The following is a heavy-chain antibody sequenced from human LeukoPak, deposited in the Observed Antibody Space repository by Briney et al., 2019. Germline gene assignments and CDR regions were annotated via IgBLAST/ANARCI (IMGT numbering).Heavy chain of an antibody. CDR2: INTDGSSP. D-gene: IGHD3-22*01. CDR3: AKSVSSALSGDY. J-gene: IGHJ4*02. Sequence: GGSLGLSCAASGFTFSNYWMHWVRHAPGKGPVWVSRINTDGSSPSYADSVKGRFTISRDNSKNTLYLQMNSLRAEDTAVYYCAKSVSSALSGDYWGQGTLVTVSS. CDR1: GFTFSNYW. V-gene: IGHV3-74*01.